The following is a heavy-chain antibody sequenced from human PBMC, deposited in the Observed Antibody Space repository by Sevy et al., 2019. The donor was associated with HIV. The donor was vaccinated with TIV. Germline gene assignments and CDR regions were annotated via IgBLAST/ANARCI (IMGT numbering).Heavy chain of an antibody. V-gene: IGHV3-13*01. J-gene: IGHJ4*02. CDR1: GFTFSSYD. CDR2: IGTAGDT. CDR3: ARGSLTGYYLDY. Sequence: GGSLRLSCAASGFTFSSYDMHWVRQATGKGLEWVSAIGTAGDTYYPGSVKGRFTISRENAKNSLYLQMNSLTAWDTAVYYCARGSLTGYYLDYRGQGTLVTVSS. D-gene: IGHD3-9*01.